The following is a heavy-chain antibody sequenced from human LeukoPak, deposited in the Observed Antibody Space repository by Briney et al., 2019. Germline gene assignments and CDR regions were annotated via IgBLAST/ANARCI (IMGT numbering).Heavy chain of an antibody. Sequence: PSETLSLTCTVQRGSLSGAYWTWIRQPPGKGLEWIGEINHTGSTNYNPSFKSRVTMSADTPKNRLSLNLTSVTAADTAVYYCARGPVRLARPYDYWGQGTLVTVSS. CDR3: ARGPVRLARPYDY. D-gene: IGHD3-9*01. V-gene: IGHV4-34*01. CDR1: RGSLSGAY. CDR2: INHTGST. J-gene: IGHJ4*02.